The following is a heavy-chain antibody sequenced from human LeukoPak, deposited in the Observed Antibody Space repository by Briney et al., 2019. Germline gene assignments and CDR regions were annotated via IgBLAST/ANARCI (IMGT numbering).Heavy chain of an antibody. CDR3: ARVGPGGYGGFDY. Sequence: PSETLSLTCTVSGGSISSSSYYWGWIRQPPGKGLEWIGRMYPGGSTNYNPSLKSRVTMSVDTSKNQFSLNLTSVTAADTAVYYCARVGPGGYGGFDYWGQGTLVTVSS. V-gene: IGHV4-61*05. D-gene: IGHD5-12*01. CDR2: MYPGGST. J-gene: IGHJ4*02. CDR1: GGSISSSSYY.